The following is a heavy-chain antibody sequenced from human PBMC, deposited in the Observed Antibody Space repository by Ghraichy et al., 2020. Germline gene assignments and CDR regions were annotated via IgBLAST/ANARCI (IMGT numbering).Heavy chain of an antibody. Sequence: GALNISCAASGFTFSSYSMNWVRQAPGKGLEWVSYISSSSSTIYYADSVKGRFTISRDNAKNSLYLQMNSLRDEDTAVYYCARARYCSTTSCSYGMDVWVQGTTGTVSS. CDR1: GFTFSSYS. V-gene: IGHV3-48*02. D-gene: IGHD2-2*01. CDR3: ARARYCSTTSCSYGMDV. J-gene: IGHJ6*01. CDR2: ISSSSSTI.